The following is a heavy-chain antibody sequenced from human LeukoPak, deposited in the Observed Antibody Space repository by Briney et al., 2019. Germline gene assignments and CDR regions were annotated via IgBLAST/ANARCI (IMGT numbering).Heavy chain of an antibody. CDR1: GFTFSSYA. Sequence: GGSLRLSCAASGFTFSSYAVSWVRQAPGKGLEWVWIISGSGDTTYYADSVKGRFTISRDNSKGTLYLQMNSLRAEDTAVYYCARYDYGDCSFDFWGQGTLVTVSS. J-gene: IGHJ4*02. CDR2: ISGSGDTT. V-gene: IGHV3-23*01. D-gene: IGHD4-17*01. CDR3: ARYDYGDCSFDF.